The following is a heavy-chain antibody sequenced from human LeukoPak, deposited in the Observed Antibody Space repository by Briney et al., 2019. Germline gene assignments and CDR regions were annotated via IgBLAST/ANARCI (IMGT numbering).Heavy chain of an antibody. D-gene: IGHD3-3*01. J-gene: IGHJ4*02. CDR2: MNPNSGNT. CDR3: ARGPPVYYDFWSGYYTGLDY. Sequence: ASVKVSCKVSGNTLSDFSIHWVRQATGQGLEWMGWMNPNSGNTGYAQKFQGRVTITRNTSISTAYMELSSLRSEDTAVYYCARGPPVYYDFWSGYYTGLDYWGQGTLVTVSS. CDR1: GNTLSDFS. V-gene: IGHV1-8*03.